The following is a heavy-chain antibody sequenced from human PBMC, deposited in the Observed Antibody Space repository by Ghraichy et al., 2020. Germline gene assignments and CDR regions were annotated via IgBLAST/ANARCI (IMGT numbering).Heavy chain of an antibody. CDR3: AKDQGYYDFWNGWGKTDAFDI. D-gene: IGHD3-3*01. CDR1: GFSFSSYV. CDR2: NSGSDST. V-gene: IGHV3-23*01. J-gene: IGHJ3*02. Sequence: GVLRLSCAASGFSFSSYVISWVRQAPGEGLEWVSANSGSDSTYYADSVKGRFTISRDNSKNTLYLQMNSLRAEDTAVYYCAKDQGYYDFWNGWGKTDAFDIWGQGTMVTVSS.